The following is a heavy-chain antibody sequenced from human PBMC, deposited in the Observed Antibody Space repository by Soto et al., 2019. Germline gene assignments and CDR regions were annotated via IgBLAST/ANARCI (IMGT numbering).Heavy chain of an antibody. CDR2: ISYDGSNK. CDR3: AKDLRRLGIAAAGHYFDY. D-gene: IGHD6-13*01. J-gene: IGHJ4*02. CDR1: GFTFSSYG. V-gene: IGHV3-30*18. Sequence: PGGSLRLSCAASGFTFSSYGMHWVRQAPGKGLEWVAVISYDGSNKYYADSVKGRFTISRDNSKNTLYLQMNSLRAEDTAVYYCAKDLRRLGIAAAGHYFDYWGQGT.